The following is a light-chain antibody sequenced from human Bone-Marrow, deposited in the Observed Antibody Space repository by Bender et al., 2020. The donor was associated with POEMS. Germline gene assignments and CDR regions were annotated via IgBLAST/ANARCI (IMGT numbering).Light chain of an antibody. J-gene: IGLJ3*02. CDR2: LDGLGNY. CDR3: ETWDTAILV. CDR1: SGHSSYI. V-gene: IGLV4-60*02. Sequence: QPVLTQSSSASASLGSSVKLTCTLSSGHSSYIIAWHQQQPGKAPRYLMKLDGLGNYNKGSGVPDRLSGSSSGADRYLSISNLQFEDEADYYCETWDTAILVFGGGTKLTVL.